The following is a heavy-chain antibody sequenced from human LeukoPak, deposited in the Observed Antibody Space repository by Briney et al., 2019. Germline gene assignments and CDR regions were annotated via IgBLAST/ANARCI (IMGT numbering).Heavy chain of an antibody. CDR3: VRLTEGLYHFDY. CDR1: GYTFTDYG. CDR2: ISGYNGNT. Sequence: ASVKVSCKASGYTFTDYGITWVRQAPGQGLEWMGWISGYNGNTYYVKNFQDRVTMTTDTSTSTAYMGLRRLRPDDTAVYYCVRLTEGLYHFDYWGQGTLVTVSS. D-gene: IGHD3-16*02. J-gene: IGHJ4*02. V-gene: IGHV1-18*01.